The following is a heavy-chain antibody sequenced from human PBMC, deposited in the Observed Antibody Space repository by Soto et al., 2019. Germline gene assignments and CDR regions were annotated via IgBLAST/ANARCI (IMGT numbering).Heavy chain of an antibody. Sequence: QVQLQESGPGLVKPSQTLSLTCTVSGGSISSGDYYWHWIRQPPGKGLECIGYIYYSGSTYYNPSPKSRVTISVETSKSQFSLKLSSVTAASTAVYYCARHSSSWAGGRLFAAFDIWGQGTMVTVSS. CDR2: IYYSGST. J-gene: IGHJ3*02. D-gene: IGHD6-13*01. V-gene: IGHV4-30-4*01. CDR3: ARHSSSWAGGRLFAAFDI. CDR1: GGSISSGDYY.